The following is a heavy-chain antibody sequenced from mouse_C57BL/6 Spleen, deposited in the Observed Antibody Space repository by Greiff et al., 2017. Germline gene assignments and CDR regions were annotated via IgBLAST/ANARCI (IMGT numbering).Heavy chain of an antibody. V-gene: IGHV1-82*01. J-gene: IGHJ2*01. D-gene: IGHD1-1*02. CDR2: IYPGDGDT. CDR1: GYAFSSSW. Sequence: VQLQQSGPELVKPGASVKISCKASGYAFSSSWMNWVKQRPGKGLEWIGRIYPGDGDTNYNGKFKGKATLTADKSSSTAYMQLSSLTSEDSAVYFCARGWKGDYFDYWGQGTTLTVSS. CDR3: ARGWKGDYFDY.